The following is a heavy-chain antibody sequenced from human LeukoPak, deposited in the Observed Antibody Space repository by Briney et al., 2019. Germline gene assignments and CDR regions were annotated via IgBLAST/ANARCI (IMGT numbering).Heavy chain of an antibody. CDR3: ARETYYYDSSGYYGY. J-gene: IGHJ4*02. CDR2: IKQDGSEK. Sequence: GGSLRLSCAASGFTFSSYWMSWVRQAPGKGLEWVANIKQDGSEKYYVDSVKGRFTISRDNAKNSLYLQMNSLRAEDTAVYYCARETYYYDSSGYYGYWGQGTPVTVSS. CDR1: GFTFSSYW. D-gene: IGHD3-22*01. V-gene: IGHV3-7*01.